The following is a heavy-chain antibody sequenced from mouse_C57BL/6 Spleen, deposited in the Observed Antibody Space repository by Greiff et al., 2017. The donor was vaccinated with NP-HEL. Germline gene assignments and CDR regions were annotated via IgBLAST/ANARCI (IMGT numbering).Heavy chain of an antibody. CDR3: ARSSWDFDY. Sequence: QVQLQQPGAELVRPGSLVKLSCKASGYTFTSYWMDWVKQRPGQGLEWIGNIYPSDSETHYNQKFKDKATLTVDKSSSTAYMQLSSLTSEDSAVYYCARSSWDFDYWGQGTTLTVSS. CDR2: IYPSDSET. D-gene: IGHD4-1*01. CDR1: GYTFTSYW. V-gene: IGHV1-61*01. J-gene: IGHJ2*01.